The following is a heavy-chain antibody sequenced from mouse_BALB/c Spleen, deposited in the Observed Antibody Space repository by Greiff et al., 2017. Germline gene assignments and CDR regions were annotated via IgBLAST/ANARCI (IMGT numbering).Heavy chain of an antibody. V-gene: IGHV3-6*02. Sequence: ESGPGLVKPSQSLSLTCSVTGYSITSGYYWNWIRKFPGNKLEWMGYISYDGSNNYNPTLKNRISITRDTSKNQFFLKLNSVTTEDTATYYCSRVPHYYGSSYWYFDVWGAGTTVTVSS. CDR2: ISYDGSN. J-gene: IGHJ1*01. CDR1: GYSITSGYY. CDR3: SRVPHYYGSSYWYFDV. D-gene: IGHD1-1*01.